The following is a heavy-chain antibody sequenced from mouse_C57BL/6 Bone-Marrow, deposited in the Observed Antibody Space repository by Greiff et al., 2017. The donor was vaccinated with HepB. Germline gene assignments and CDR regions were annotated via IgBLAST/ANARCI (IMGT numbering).Heavy chain of an antibody. J-gene: IGHJ4*01. CDR2: IYPGSGNT. D-gene: IGHD1-1*01. Sequence: VQLQESGPELVKPGASVKISCKASGYSFTSYYIHWVKQRPGQGLEWIGWIYPGSGNTKYNEKFKGKATLTADTSSSTAYMQLSSLTSEDSAVYYCAREATVVATDYYAMDYWGQGTSVTVSS. V-gene: IGHV1-66*01. CDR1: GYSFTSYY. CDR3: AREATVVATDYYAMDY.